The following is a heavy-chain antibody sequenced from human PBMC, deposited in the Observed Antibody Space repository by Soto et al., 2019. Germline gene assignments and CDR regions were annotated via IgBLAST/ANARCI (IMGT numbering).Heavy chain of an antibody. Sequence: PGGSLRLSCAASGFTFSDYYMSWIRQAPGKGLEWVSYISSSGSTIYYADSVKGRFTISRDNAKNSLYLQMNSLRAEDTAVYYCAREEDEFWSGYYTGRSYYLDYWGQGTLVTVSS. V-gene: IGHV3-11*01. CDR3: AREEDEFWSGYYTGRSYYLDY. CDR1: GFTFSDYY. CDR2: ISSSGSTI. D-gene: IGHD3-3*01. J-gene: IGHJ4*02.